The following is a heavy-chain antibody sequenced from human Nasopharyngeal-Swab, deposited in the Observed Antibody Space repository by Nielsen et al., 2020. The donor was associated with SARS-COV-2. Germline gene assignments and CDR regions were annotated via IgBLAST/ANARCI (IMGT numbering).Heavy chain of an antibody. V-gene: IGHV3-13*01. Sequence: GESLKISCAASGFTFSSNDMHWVRLPRGKGPGWVSAIGAAGGTYYPDSVKGRFTISRENAKNSLYLQMNSLRAEDTAIYYCVKGMPQSGGMDVWGKGTTVSVSS. J-gene: IGHJ6*03. CDR3: VKGMPQSGGMDV. CDR2: IGAAGGT. CDR1: GFTFSSND. D-gene: IGHD2-2*01.